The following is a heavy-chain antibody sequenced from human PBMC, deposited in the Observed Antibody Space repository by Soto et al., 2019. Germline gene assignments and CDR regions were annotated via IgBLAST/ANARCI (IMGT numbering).Heavy chain of an antibody. V-gene: IGHV3-11*06. J-gene: IGHJ6*02. Sequence: GGSLRLSCAASGFAFSDYYMSWIRQAPGKGLDWVAYISSSSRTTKYGDSVKGRFTISRDNAKNSLFLQMNSLRGEDTAVYYCARDVYRYSSSSPEDVWGQGTTVTVSS. CDR3: ARDVYRYSSSSPEDV. CDR2: ISSSSRTT. D-gene: IGHD6-6*01. CDR1: GFAFSDYY.